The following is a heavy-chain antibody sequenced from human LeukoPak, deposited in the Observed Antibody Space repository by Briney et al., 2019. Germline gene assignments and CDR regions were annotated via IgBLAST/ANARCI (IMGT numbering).Heavy chain of an antibody. CDR3: ARRGAWFGTSDY. V-gene: IGHV4-61*09. CDR1: GGSISSGSYY. J-gene: IGHJ4*02. CDR2: IYKSGST. Sequence: KPSETLSLTCTVSGGSISSGSYYCSWIRQPAGKGLEWIGHIYKSGSTNYNPSLKSRVTISVDTSKNQFSLKLSSVTAADTAVYYCARRGAWFGTSDYWGQGTLVTVSS. D-gene: IGHD3-10*01.